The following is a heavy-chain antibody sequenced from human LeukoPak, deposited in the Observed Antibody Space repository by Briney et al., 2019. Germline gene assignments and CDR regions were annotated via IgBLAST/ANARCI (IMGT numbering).Heavy chain of an antibody. J-gene: IGHJ5*02. Sequence: ASVKVSCKAYGYTFTHYYIHWVRQAPGQGLEWMGIINPSGGSTSYAQKFQGRVTMTRDMSTSTVYMELSSLRSEDTAVYYCARAAGTLNDWFDPWGQGTLVTVSS. D-gene: IGHD6-13*01. V-gene: IGHV1-46*01. CDR2: INPSGGST. CDR1: GYTFTHYY. CDR3: ARAAGTLNDWFDP.